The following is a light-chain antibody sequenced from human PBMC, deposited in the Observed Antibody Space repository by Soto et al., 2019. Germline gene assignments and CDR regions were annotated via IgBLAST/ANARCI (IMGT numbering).Light chain of an antibody. CDR3: QQYGSSPPWT. CDR1: QSVSSSY. Sequence: EIVLTQSPGTLSLSPVERATLSCSASQSVSSSYLAWYQQKPGQAPRLLIYGASSRATGIPDRFSGSGSGTDFTLTINRLEPEDFAVYYCQQYGSSPPWTCGQGTKGDIK. CDR2: GAS. J-gene: IGKJ1*01. V-gene: IGKV3-20*01.